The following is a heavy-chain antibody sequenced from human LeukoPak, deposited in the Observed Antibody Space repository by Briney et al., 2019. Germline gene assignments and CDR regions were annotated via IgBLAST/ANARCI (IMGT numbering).Heavy chain of an antibody. CDR1: GFTFSNFG. V-gene: IGHV3-30*18. J-gene: IGHJ4*02. CDR2: ISYDGSNK. CDR3: AKGWNTVDY. Sequence: GRSLRLSCAASGFTFSNFGMHWVRQAPGKGLEWVAVISYDGSNKHYADSVQGRFSISRDNYKNTLYLQMNSLRVEDTAVYYCAKGWNTVDYWGQGTLVTDSS. D-gene: IGHD4-17*01.